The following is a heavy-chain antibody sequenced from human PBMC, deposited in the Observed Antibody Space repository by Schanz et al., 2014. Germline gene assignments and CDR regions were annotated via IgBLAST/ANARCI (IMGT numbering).Heavy chain of an antibody. CDR1: GFTVSSNH. V-gene: IGHV3-66*01. D-gene: IGHD6-19*01. CDR2: TYSGIGA. J-gene: IGHJ4*02. CDR3: AKLSSSGRLAGYFDY. Sequence: EGQLAESGGGLVQPGGSLRLSCAVSGFTVSSNHMSWVRQAPGKGLEWVSVTYSGIGAYYADSVKDRFTVSRDNSKNTVYLQMNRLRAEDTAVYYCAKLSSSGRLAGYFDYWGQGALVTVSS.